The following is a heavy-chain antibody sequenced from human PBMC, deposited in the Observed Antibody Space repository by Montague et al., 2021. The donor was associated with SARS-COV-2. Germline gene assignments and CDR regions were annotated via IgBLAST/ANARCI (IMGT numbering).Heavy chain of an antibody. J-gene: IGHJ4*02. CDR2: IYYSGST. D-gene: IGHD3-3*01. CDR1: GGSISSGGYY. Sequence: TLSLTCTVSGGSISSGGYYWSWIRQHPGKGLEWIGYIYYSGSTYYNPSLKSRVTISVDTSKNQFSLKLSSVTAADTAVYHCARVQRVMIFGVVTYFDYWGQGTLVTVSS. CDR3: ARVQRVMIFGVVTYFDY. V-gene: IGHV4-31*03.